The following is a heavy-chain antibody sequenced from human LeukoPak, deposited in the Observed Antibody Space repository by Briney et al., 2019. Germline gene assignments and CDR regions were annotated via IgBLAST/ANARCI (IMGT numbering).Heavy chain of an antibody. J-gene: IGHJ5*02. CDR2: IYPGDSET. D-gene: IGHD2-15*01. V-gene: IGHV5-51*01. CDR3: ARHHRGDCSGDSCYHNWFDP. CDR1: GYSFTNYW. Sequence: GESLKISCKGSGYSFTNYWLGWVRQMPGKGLEWMGIIYPGDSETRYSPSFQGQVTISADKSISTAYLQWSSLKASDTAMYYCARHHRGDCSGDSCYHNWFDPWGRGTLVTVSS.